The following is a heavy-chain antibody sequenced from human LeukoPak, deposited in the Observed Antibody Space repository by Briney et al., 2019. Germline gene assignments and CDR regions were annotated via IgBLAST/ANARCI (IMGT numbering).Heavy chain of an antibody. Sequence: AGGSLRLSCAASGFTFSSSTMSWVRHAPRKGLGWGSNISVSGSGGSTYYVDSVKGRFTISRANTKNTLYLQMNRLRAEDTAVYYCAKSGYNRFDYWGQGTLVTVSS. CDR2: ISVSGSGGST. CDR3: AKSGYNRFDY. D-gene: IGHD5-24*01. CDR1: GFTFSSST. J-gene: IGHJ4*02. V-gene: IGHV3-23*01.